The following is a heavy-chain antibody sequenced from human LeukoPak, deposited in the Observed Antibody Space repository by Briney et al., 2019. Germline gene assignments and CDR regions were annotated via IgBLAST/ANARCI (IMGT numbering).Heavy chain of an antibody. J-gene: IGHJ4*02. Sequence: SVKLSCTTSGYTFTGYYIHWVRLAPGPGLEWMGWIDPNSGGTNYAQKFQGRVTMTRDKSISTAYMELSRLRSDDTAVYYCARGLEMATSYYFDYWGQGTLVTVSS. D-gene: IGHD5-24*01. CDR1: GYTFTGYY. V-gene: IGHV1-2*02. CDR3: ARGLEMATSYYFDY. CDR2: IDPNSGGT.